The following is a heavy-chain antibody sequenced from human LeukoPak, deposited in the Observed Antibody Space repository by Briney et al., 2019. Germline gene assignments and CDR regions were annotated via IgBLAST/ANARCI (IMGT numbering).Heavy chain of an antibody. CDR1: GGSSSSYY. CDR3: ARGPGEYSSSWYFDY. V-gene: IGHV4-59*01. Sequence: SETLSLTCTVSGGSSSSYYWSWIRQPPGKGLEWIGYIYYSGSTNYNPSLKSRVTISVDTSKNQFSLKLSSVTAADTAVYYCARGPGEYSSSWYFDYWGQGTLVTVSS. CDR2: IYYSGST. J-gene: IGHJ4*02. D-gene: IGHD6-13*01.